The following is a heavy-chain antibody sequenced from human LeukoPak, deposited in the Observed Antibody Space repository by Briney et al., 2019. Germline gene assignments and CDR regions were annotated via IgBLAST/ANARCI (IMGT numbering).Heavy chain of an antibody. Sequence: SETLSLTCTVSGGSISNSNYYWGWIRQLPGKGLEWIGNIYYSGSTYYNPSLRSRVTISVDTSKNQFSLKLSSVTAADTAVYYCARIPTNAVPAAHNGFDIWGQGTMLTVSS. D-gene: IGHD2-2*01. CDR1: GGSISNSNYY. CDR2: IYYSGST. V-gene: IGHV4-39*01. CDR3: ARIPTNAVPAAHNGFDI. J-gene: IGHJ3*02.